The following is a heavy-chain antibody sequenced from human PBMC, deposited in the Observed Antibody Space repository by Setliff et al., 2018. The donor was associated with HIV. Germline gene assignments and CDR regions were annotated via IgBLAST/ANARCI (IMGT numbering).Heavy chain of an antibody. CDR1: GVPISGHF. D-gene: IGHD6-13*01. V-gene: IGHV4-4*09. CDR3: ARGRGSSSSWPIDY. Sequence: ETLSLTCFVSGVPISGHFWGWIRQPPGKGLEWIGYIYTSGTTEYNPSLKSRVTISLDTSKNQFSLKLSSVTAADTAVYSCARGRGSSSSWPIDYWGQGTLVTVSS. J-gene: IGHJ4*02. CDR2: IYTSGTT.